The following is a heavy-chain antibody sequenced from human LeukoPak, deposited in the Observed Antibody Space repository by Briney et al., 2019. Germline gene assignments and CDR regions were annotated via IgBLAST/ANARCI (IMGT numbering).Heavy chain of an antibody. CDR2: IRYVGINK. Sequence: GGSLRLSCAASGFTFRSYWMSWVRQAPGKGLEWVSFIRYVGINKYYADSVKGRFTISRDNSKNTLYLQMNSLRAEDTAVYYCAKQPEWLRLNTFDYWGQGTLVTVSS. CDR3: AKQPEWLRLNTFDY. D-gene: IGHD5-12*01. J-gene: IGHJ4*02. CDR1: GFTFRSYW. V-gene: IGHV3-30*02.